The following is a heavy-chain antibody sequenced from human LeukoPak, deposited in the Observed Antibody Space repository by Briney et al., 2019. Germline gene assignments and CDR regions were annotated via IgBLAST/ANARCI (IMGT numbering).Heavy chain of an antibody. D-gene: IGHD3-3*01. CDR1: GFTFSSSN. J-gene: IGHJ4*02. Sequence: GGSLRLSCAASGFTFSSSNMNWVRQAPGKGLEWVANINQDGSEKYYVDSVEGRFTISRDSVKNSLYLQMTSVRADDTAMYYCVRDDYDFWSGYQRYFEFWGQGTLVTVSS. CDR3: VRDDYDFWSGYQRYFEF. CDR2: INQDGSEK. V-gene: IGHV3-7*01.